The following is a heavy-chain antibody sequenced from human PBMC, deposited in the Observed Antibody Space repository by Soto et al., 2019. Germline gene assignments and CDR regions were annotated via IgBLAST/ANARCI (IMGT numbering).Heavy chain of an antibody. Sequence: QVRLQESGPGLVKPSETLSLTCTVSGGSISSDYWSWIRQPPGKGLEWIGYMYYSGCTNYNPSLKSRVTISIDTSKKRFSLELRSVTAADTAVYYCARAGRGYDPWGQGTLVTVSS. J-gene: IGHJ5*02. CDR2: MYYSGCT. CDR1: GGSISSDY. V-gene: IGHV4-59*01. CDR3: ARAGRGYDP. D-gene: IGHD3-22*01.